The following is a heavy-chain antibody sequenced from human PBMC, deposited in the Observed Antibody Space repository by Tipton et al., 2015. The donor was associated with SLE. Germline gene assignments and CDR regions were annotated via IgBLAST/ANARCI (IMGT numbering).Heavy chain of an antibody. D-gene: IGHD1-26*01. Sequence: TLSLTCSVSGGSISSSSYYWGWIRQPPGKGLEWIGNIYYSGSTYYNPSLKSRVTISVDTSKNQFSLKLSSVTAADTAVYYCARPGSYDDFDIWGQGTMVTVSS. CDR3: ARPGSYDDFDI. CDR2: IYYSGST. V-gene: IGHV4-39*07. CDR1: GGSISSSSYY. J-gene: IGHJ3*02.